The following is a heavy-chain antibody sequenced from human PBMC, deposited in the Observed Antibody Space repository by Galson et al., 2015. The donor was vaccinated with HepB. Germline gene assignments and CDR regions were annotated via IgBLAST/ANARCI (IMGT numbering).Heavy chain of an antibody. CDR3: ARDLFGNYYDSSGYINWFDP. J-gene: IGHJ5*02. D-gene: IGHD3-22*01. CDR2: IIPIFGIA. Sequence: SVKVSCKASGGTFSSYAISWVRQAPGQGLEWMGGIIPIFGIANYAQKFQGRVTITADKSTSTAYMELSSLRSEDTAVYYCARDLFGNYYDSSGYINWFDPWGQGTLVTVSS. CDR1: GGTFSSYA. V-gene: IGHV1-69*10.